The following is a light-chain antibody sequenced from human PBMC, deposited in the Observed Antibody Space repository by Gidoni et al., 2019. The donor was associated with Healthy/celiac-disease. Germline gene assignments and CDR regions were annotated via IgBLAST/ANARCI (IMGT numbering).Light chain of an antibody. V-gene: IGKV1-39*01. CDR3: QQSYSTLLST. Sequence: DIQMTQSPSSLSASVGDRVTITCRASQSISSYLNWYQQKPGKAPKLLIYAASSLQSGVPSRFSGSGSGTDFTLTISSLQPEDFATYYCQQSYSTLLSTFXPXTKVDIK. J-gene: IGKJ3*01. CDR2: AAS. CDR1: QSISSY.